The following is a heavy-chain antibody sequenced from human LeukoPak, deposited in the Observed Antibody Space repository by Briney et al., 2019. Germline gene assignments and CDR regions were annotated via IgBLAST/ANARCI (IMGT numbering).Heavy chain of an antibody. J-gene: IGHJ6*03. V-gene: IGHV3-21*04. CDR1: GFTFSSYS. Sequence: GGSLRLSCAASGFTFSSYSMNWVRQAPGKGLEWVSSISSSSSYIYYADSVKGRFTISRDNAKNSLYLQMNSLRAEDTAVYYCARQAFGWVRGVIEYMDVWGKGTTVTVSS. CDR2: ISSSSSYI. D-gene: IGHD3-10*01. CDR3: ARQAFGWVRGVIEYMDV.